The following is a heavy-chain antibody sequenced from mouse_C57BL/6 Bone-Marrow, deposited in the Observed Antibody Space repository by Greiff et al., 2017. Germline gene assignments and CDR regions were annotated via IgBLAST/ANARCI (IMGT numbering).Heavy chain of an antibody. V-gene: IGHV1-22*01. D-gene: IGHD2-5*01. CDR1: GYTFTDYN. J-gene: IGHJ4*01. CDR3: ATAYYSKGDAMDY. CDR2: INPNNGGT. Sequence: VQLQQSGPELVKPGASVKMSCKASGYTFTDYNMHWVKQSHGKSLEWIGYINPNNGGTSYNQKFKGKATLTVNKSSSTAYMELRSLTSEDSAVYYCATAYYSKGDAMDYWGQGTSVTVSS.